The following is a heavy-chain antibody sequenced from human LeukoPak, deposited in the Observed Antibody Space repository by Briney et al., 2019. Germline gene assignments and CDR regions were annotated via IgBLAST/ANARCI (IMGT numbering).Heavy chain of an antibody. Sequence: GGSLRLSCAASGFTFNSYGMHWVRQAPGKGLEWVAVIWYDGSNKYYADSVKGRFTISRDNSKNTLYLQMNSLRAEDTAVYYCARDHGYCSSTSCLTRGAFDIWGQGTMVTVSS. V-gene: IGHV3-33*01. CDR1: GFTFNSYG. J-gene: IGHJ3*02. CDR2: IWYDGSNK. D-gene: IGHD2-2*03. CDR3: ARDHGYCSSTSCLTRGAFDI.